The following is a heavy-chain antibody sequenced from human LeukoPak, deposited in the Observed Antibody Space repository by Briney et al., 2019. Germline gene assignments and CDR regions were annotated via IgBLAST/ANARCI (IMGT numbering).Heavy chain of an antibody. D-gene: IGHD3-3*01. J-gene: IGHJ6*04. CDR2: INTNTGNP. CDR1: GYIFTNYG. CDR3: ARVESHGSLGV. V-gene: IGHV7-4-1*02. Sequence: GASVKVSCKASGYIFTNYGMNWVRQAPGQGLEWMGWINTNTGNPKYAQGFTGRFVFSLDTSVSTAYLQINSLKPEDTAVYFCARVESHGSLGVWGNGTTVTVSS.